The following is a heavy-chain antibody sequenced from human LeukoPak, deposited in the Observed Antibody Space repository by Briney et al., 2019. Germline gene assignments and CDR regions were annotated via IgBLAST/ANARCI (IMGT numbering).Heavy chain of an antibody. CDR2: ISYDGSKK. Sequence: GGSLRLSCAASGFTFSSYGMYWVRQAPGKGLEWVAGISYDGSKKYYADSVKGRFTISRDNSKNTLYLQMNSLRTEDTAMYYCAKELTLYSSSSLVDYWGQGTLVTVSS. J-gene: IGHJ4*02. CDR1: GFTFSSYG. V-gene: IGHV3-30*18. D-gene: IGHD6-6*01. CDR3: AKELTLYSSSSLVDY.